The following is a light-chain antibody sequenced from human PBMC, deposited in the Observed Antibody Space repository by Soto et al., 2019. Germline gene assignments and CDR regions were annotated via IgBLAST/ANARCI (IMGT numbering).Light chain of an antibody. CDR2: EDN. CDR3: QSYDSSNPV. Sequence: NFVLTQPHSVSESPGKTVTISCTRSSGSIASNYVQWYQQRPGSAPTTVIYEDNQRPSGVPDRFSGSIDSSSNSASLTISGLKTEDEADYYCQSYDSSNPVFGGGTQLTVL. J-gene: IGLJ7*01. V-gene: IGLV6-57*04. CDR1: SGSIASNY.